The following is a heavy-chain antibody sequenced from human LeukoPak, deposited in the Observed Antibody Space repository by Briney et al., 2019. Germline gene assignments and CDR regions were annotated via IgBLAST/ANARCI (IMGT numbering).Heavy chain of an antibody. J-gene: IGHJ4*02. Sequence: GESLKISCKGSGYSFTSYWIGWVRQLPGKGLEWMGIIYPGDSDTRYSPSFQGQVTISADKSISTAYLQWRSLKASDTAMYYCARVPTYGGYDFDYWGQGTLVTVSS. CDR1: GYSFTSYW. D-gene: IGHD5-12*01. CDR2: IYPGDSDT. CDR3: ARVPTYGGYDFDY. V-gene: IGHV5-51*01.